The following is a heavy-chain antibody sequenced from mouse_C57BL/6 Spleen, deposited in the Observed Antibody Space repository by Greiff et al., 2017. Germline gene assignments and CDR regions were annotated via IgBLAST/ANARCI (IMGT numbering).Heavy chain of an antibody. CDR3: ARDEDPGFDY. CDR1: GYAFSSYW. J-gene: IGHJ2*01. V-gene: IGHV1-80*01. Sequence: QVHVKQSGAELVKPGASVKISCKASGYAFSSYWMNWVKQRPGKGLEWIGQIYPGDGDTNYNGKFKGKATLTADKSSSTAYMQLSSLTSEDSAVYFCARDEDPGFDYWGQGTTLTVSS. CDR2: IYPGDGDT.